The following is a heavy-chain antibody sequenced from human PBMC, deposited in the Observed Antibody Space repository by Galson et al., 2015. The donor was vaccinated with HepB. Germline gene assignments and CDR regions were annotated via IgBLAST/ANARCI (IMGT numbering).Heavy chain of an antibody. D-gene: IGHD3-10*01. CDR2: MFPGESDI. V-gene: IGHV5-51*03. CDR3: ARLPSLVRGTKFDY. J-gene: IGHJ4*02. CDR1: GYSFTNYW. Sequence: QSGAEVKKPGESLKISCKGSGYSFTNYWIGWVRQMPGKGLEWMGMMFPGESDIRYSLSFQGQVTSSADTSISTAYLQWSSLKASDTAMYYCARLPSLVRGTKFDYWGQGTLVAVSS.